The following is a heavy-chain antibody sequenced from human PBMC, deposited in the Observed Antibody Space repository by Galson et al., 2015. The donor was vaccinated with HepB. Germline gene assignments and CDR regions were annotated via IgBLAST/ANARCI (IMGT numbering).Heavy chain of an antibody. CDR1: GYTFTSSV. J-gene: IGHJ4*02. CDR3: AREGGAYYDSSGDFDY. D-gene: IGHD3-22*01. V-gene: IGHV1-18*04. CDR2: ISPYNGNS. Sequence: PVKVSCQAPGYTFTSSVSSWVPQAHGQGLEWMGWISPYNGNSNSAQKIQGRVILTTDTSTSTGYMELRSLRFDDTAVYYCAREGGAYYDSSGDFDYWGQGTLVTVSS.